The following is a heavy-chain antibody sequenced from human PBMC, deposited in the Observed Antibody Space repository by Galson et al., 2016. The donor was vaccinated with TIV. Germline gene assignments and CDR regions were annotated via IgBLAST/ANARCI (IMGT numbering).Heavy chain of an antibody. CDR2: IAGGGYT. V-gene: IGHV3-23*01. Sequence: SLRLSCAASGFTFSSYALTWVRQAPGKGLEWVSTIAGGGYTYYADSVKGRFTISRDNAKNTLYPQMNSRRAEDTALYFCAKDSGTHPMGSDWHYWGQGTLVTVSS. J-gene: IGHJ4*02. CDR1: GFTFSSYA. D-gene: IGHD6-19*01. CDR3: AKDSGTHPMGSDWHY.